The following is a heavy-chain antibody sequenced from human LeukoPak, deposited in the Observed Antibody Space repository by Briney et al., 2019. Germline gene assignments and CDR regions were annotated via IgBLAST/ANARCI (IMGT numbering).Heavy chain of an antibody. Sequence: SETLSLTCAVYGGSFSGYYWSWIRHPPGKGLEWIGEINHSGSTNYNPSLKSRVTISVDTSKNQFSLKLSSVTAADTAVYYCARGGGHQYWGQGTLVTVSS. CDR2: INHSGST. D-gene: IGHD3-10*01. CDR3: ARGGGHQY. CDR1: GGSFSGYY. J-gene: IGHJ4*02. V-gene: IGHV4-34*01.